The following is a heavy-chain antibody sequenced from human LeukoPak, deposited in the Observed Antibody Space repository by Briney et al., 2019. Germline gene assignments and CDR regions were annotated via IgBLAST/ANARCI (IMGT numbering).Heavy chain of an antibody. J-gene: IGHJ4*02. CDR1: GFTFSRDS. Sequence: GGSLRLSCVASGFTFSRDSMNWVRQAPGKGMEWVSYIDSTSGYIYYADSVKGRFTISRDNAKNSLHLQMNSLSAEDTAVYYCARDTSGSYPVTYFDSWGQGALVTVSS. CDR3: ARDTSGSYPVTYFDS. CDR2: IDSTSGYI. D-gene: IGHD3-10*01. V-gene: IGHV3-21*01.